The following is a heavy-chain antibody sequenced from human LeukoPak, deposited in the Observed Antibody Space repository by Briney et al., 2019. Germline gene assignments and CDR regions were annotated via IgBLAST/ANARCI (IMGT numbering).Heavy chain of an antibody. CDR3: ARYDCSSTSCHQTDY. CDR1: GGSISSSNW. CDR2: IYYSGST. Sequence: PSETLSLTCSVSGGSISSSNWWSWVRQPPGKGLEWIGYIYYSGSTYYNPSLKSRVTISVDTSKNQFSLKLSSVTAADTAVYYCARYDCSSTSCHQTDYWGQGTLVTVSS. V-gene: IGHV4-30-4*01. D-gene: IGHD2-2*01. J-gene: IGHJ4*02.